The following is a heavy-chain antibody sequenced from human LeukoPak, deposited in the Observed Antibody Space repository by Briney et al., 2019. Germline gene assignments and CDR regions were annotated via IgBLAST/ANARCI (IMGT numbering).Heavy chain of an antibody. CDR3: ARASGSYGSGSYYYYGMDV. J-gene: IGHJ6*04. CDR2: IFDSGST. V-gene: IGHV4-38-2*01. D-gene: IGHD3-10*01. CDR1: GYSISSGYY. Sequence: SATLSLTCAVSGYSISSGYYWAWIRQPPGKGLEWIGSIFDSGSTNYNPSLKSRVNMSVDTSKNQISLKLSSVTAADTAVYYCARASGSYGSGSYYYYGMDVWGKGTTVTVSS.